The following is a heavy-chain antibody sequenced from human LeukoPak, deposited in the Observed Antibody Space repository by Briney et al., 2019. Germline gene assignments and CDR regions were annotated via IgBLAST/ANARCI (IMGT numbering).Heavy chain of an antibody. CDR1: GGTFSSYA. J-gene: IGHJ6*03. CDR2: IIPIFGTA. CDR3: AVTGLYHYYCYYYMDF. D-gene: IGHD7-27*01. V-gene: IGHV1-69*05. Sequence: SVKVSCKASGGTFSSYAISGVRQAPGQGLEWMGRIIPIFGTANYAQKLQGRVTITTDESTSTAYMELISLRSEDTAVYYCAVTGLYHYYCYYYMDFWGKGTTVTVSS.